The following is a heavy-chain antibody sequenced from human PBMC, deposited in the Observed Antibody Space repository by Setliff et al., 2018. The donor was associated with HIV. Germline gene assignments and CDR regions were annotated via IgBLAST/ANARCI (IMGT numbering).Heavy chain of an antibody. CDR2: IYPSGST. D-gene: IGHD3-10*01. Sequence: SETLSLTCIVSGGSLSTYYWSWIRQPAGEGLEWIGRIYPSGSTNYNPSLRSRVTLSVDTSKNHFSLKLNSVTAADTAVYYCARDRGTRYGSGKDFDSWGQGILVTVSS. J-gene: IGHJ4*02. CDR3: ARDRGTRYGSGKDFDS. V-gene: IGHV4-4*07. CDR1: GGSLSTYY.